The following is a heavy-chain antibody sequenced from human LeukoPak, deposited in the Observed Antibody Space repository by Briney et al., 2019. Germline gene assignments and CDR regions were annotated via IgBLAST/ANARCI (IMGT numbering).Heavy chain of an antibody. Sequence: ASVKVSCKVSGYSVMELSMHWVRQAPGKGLEWMGGFDPEDGETIYAQKFKGRVTMTEDTSTDTAYMESSSLRSEDTAVYYCATPGPDWGDAFDIWGQGTMVTVSS. V-gene: IGHV1-24*01. CDR3: ATPGPDWGDAFDI. CDR1: GYSVMELS. D-gene: IGHD3/OR15-3a*01. CDR2: FDPEDGET. J-gene: IGHJ3*02.